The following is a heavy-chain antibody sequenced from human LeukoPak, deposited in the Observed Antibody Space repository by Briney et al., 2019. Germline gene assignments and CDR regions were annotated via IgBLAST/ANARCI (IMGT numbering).Heavy chain of an antibody. D-gene: IGHD6-19*01. CDR3: AKDPLNSSGWYFGY. V-gene: IGHV3-23*01. Sequence: HPGGSLRLPCAASGFTFSSYAMSWVRQAPGKGLEWVSAISGSGGSTYYADSVKGRFTISRDNSKNTLYLQMNSLRAEDTAVYYCAKDPLNSSGWYFGYWGQGTLVTVSS. CDR1: GFTFSSYA. J-gene: IGHJ4*02. CDR2: ISGSGGST.